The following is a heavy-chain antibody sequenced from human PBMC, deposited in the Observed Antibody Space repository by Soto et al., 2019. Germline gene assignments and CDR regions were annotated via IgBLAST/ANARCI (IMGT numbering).Heavy chain of an antibody. Sequence: SETLSLTCSVSGGSISSGDYYWSWIRQPPGKGLEWIGYIYYSGSTYYNPSLKSRVSISVDTSKHPFSLKLSSVTAADTAVYYCARGLRVDYYYYGMDVWGHGTTVTVSS. CDR1: GGSISSGDYY. CDR3: ARGLRVDYYYYGMDV. J-gene: IGHJ6*02. V-gene: IGHV4-30-4*01. D-gene: IGHD2-15*01. CDR2: IYYSGST.